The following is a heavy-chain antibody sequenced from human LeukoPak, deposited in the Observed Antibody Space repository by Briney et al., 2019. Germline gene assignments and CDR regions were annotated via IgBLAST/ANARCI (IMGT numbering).Heavy chain of an antibody. CDR1: GFTISDYY. D-gene: IGHD3-10*01. J-gene: IGHJ4*02. CDR3: ARGSGSGSYYPRFDY. V-gene: IGHV3-21*01. CDR2: ISSSSDYI. Sequence: GGSLRLSCAASGFTISDYYMDWVRQAPGKGLEWVSSISSSSDYIYYADSVKGRFTISRDNAKISLYVQMNSLRAEDTAVYYCARGSGSGSYYPRFDYWGQGTLVTVSS.